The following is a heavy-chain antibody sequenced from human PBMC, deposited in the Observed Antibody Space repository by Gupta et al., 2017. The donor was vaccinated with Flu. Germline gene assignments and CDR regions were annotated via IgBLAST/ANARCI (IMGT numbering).Heavy chain of an antibody. J-gene: IGHJ4*02. CDR2: IYHTGTT. CDR1: GGSIAPRFYY. Sequence: QVHLQESGPGLLKPSQTLSVDCAVPGGSIAPRFYYWSWIRQHPTQGLEWIGYIYHTGTTYYNPSLKSRVTISVDSSRNHFSLNLRSVTAADTTVYFCARVAWIESTGDYYYDSWGQGTRVTVSS. D-gene: IGHD5-12*01. CDR3: ARVAWIESTGDYYYDS. V-gene: IGHV4-31*11.